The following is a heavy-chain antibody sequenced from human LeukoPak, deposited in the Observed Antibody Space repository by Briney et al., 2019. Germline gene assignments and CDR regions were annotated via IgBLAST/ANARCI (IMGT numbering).Heavy chain of an antibody. CDR2: ISYDGSNK. CDR1: GFTFSSYG. Sequence: PGGSLRLSCAASGFTFSSYGMHWVRQAPGKGLEWVAVISYDGSNKYYADSVKGRFTISRDNSKNTLYLQMNSLKTEDTAVYYCTTWIQLWSDAFDIWGQGTMVTVSS. D-gene: IGHD5-18*01. J-gene: IGHJ3*02. V-gene: IGHV3-30*03. CDR3: TTWIQLWSDAFDI.